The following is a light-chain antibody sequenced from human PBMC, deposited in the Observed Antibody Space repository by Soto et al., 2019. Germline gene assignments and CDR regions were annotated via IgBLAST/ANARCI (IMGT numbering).Light chain of an antibody. CDR3: QSYDSSLSGYV. CDR2: GNS. CDR1: SSNIGAGYD. V-gene: IGLV1-40*01. Sequence: QSVLTQPPSVSGAPGQRVTISCTGSSSNIGAGYDVHWYQQLPGTAPKPLIYGNSNRPSGVPDRFSGSKSGTSASLAITGLHAEDEADYYCQSYDSSLSGYVFGTGTKVTVL. J-gene: IGLJ1*01.